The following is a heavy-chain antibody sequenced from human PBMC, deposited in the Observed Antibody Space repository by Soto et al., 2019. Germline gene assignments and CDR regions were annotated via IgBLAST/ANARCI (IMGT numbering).Heavy chain of an antibody. V-gene: IGHV3-23*01. J-gene: IGHJ4*02. Sequence: EVQLLESGGGLVQPGGSLRLSCAASGFTFSSYAMSWVRQAPGKGLEWVSAISGSGGSTYYADSVKGRFTISRDNSKNTLYLQMNSLRAEDTAVYYCAKGGVKDSSGYYYFDYWGQGTLVTVSS. CDR1: GFTFSSYA. D-gene: IGHD3-22*01. CDR3: AKGGVKDSSGYYYFDY. CDR2: ISGSGGST.